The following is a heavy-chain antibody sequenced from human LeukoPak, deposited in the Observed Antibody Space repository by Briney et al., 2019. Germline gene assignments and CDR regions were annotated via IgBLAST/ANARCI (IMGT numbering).Heavy chain of an antibody. CDR3: AKGSRSIAVDNLCDY. CDR1: GFTVSSNY. J-gene: IGHJ4*02. Sequence: GGSLRLSCAVSGFTVSSNYMSWVRQAPGKGLEWVSVISSSGGSTYYADSVKGRFTISRDNSKNTLYLQMSSLRAEDTAVYYCAKGSRSIAVDNLCDYWGQGTLVTVSS. D-gene: IGHD6-6*01. V-gene: IGHV3-23*01. CDR2: ISSSGGST.